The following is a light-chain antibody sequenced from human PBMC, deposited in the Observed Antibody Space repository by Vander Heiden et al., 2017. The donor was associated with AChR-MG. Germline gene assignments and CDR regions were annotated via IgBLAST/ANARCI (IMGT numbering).Light chain of an antibody. CDR2: AAS. J-gene: IGKJ2*01. V-gene: IGKV1-8*01. CDR1: QGISSY. Sequence: AIRITPSPSSLSASTGDRVTITCRASQGISSYLAWYQQKPGKAPKLLIYAASTLQSGVPSRFSGSGSGTDFTLTISCLQSEDFATYYCQQYYSYPHTFGQGTKLEIK. CDR3: QQYYSYPHT.